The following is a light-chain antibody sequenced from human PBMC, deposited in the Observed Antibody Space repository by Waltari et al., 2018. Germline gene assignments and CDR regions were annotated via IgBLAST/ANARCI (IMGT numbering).Light chain of an antibody. V-gene: IGKV2-28*01. CDR1: PTLLFRNGFTY. Sequence: EIVLTQSPLSLPVTPGAPASLSCRSSPTLLFRNGFTYLDWFVQKPGQSPQLLFSLGSSRASGVPDRFSASGSGTDFTLEITRVEPEDVGIYYCMQALQPPLSFGGGTKVEI. CDR3: MQALQPPLS. J-gene: IGKJ4*01. CDR2: LGS.